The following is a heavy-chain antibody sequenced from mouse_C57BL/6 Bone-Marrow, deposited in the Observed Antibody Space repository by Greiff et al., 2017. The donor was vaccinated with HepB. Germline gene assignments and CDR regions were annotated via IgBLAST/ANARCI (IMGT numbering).Heavy chain of an antibody. CDR1: GYAFSSYW. V-gene: IGHV1-80*01. CDR3: AREDFTTVVARAY. J-gene: IGHJ3*01. D-gene: IGHD1-1*01. Sequence: QVQLQQSGAELVKPGASVKISCKASGYAFSSYWMNWVKQRPGKGLEWIGQIYPGDGDTNYNGKFKGKATLTADKSSSTAYMQLSSLTSEDSAVYFCAREDFTTVVARAYWGQGTLVTVSA. CDR2: IYPGDGDT.